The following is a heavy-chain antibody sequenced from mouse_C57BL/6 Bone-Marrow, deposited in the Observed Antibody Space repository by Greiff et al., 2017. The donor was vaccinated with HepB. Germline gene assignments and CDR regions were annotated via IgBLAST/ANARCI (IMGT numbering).Heavy chain of an antibody. CDR1: GFTFSSYA. D-gene: IGHD3-2*02. V-gene: IGHV5-4*01. Sequence: EVQVVESGGGLVKPGGSLKLSCAASGFTFSSYAMSWVRQTPEKRLEWVATISDGGSYTYYPDNVKGRFTISRDNAKNNLYLQMSHLKSEDTAMYYCARDRSSGYGFAYWGQGTLVTVSA. CDR3: ARDRSSGYGFAY. J-gene: IGHJ3*01. CDR2: ISDGGSYT.